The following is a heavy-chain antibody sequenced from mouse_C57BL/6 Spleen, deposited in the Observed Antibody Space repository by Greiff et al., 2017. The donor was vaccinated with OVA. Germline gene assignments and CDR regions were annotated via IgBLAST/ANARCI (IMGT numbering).Heavy chain of an antibody. Sequence: QVQLKQSGAELARPGASVKLSCKASGYTFTSYGISWVKQRTGQGLEWIGEIYPRSGNTYYNEKFKGKATLTADKSSSTAYMELRSLTSEDSAVYFCARGDYEGKEFAYWGQGTLVTVSA. V-gene: IGHV1-81*01. D-gene: IGHD2-4*01. J-gene: IGHJ3*01. CDR2: IYPRSGNT. CDR3: ARGDYEGKEFAY. CDR1: GYTFTSYG.